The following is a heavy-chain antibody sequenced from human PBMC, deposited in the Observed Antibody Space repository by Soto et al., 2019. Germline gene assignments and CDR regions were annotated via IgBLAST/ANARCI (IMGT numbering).Heavy chain of an antibody. D-gene: IGHD1-26*01. CDR3: AKYRGDPKWVFDM. J-gene: IGHJ3*02. CDR2: FYYTGST. CDR1: GHSVRSTTYH. Sequence: SEPLSRTYILSGHSVRSTTYHWSWGQQPPGKGLEWIGFFYYTGSTHYNPSLKSRVTISIDTSKNLFSLKLSSLTAADTAVYYCAKYRGDPKWVFDMWGKGTMVS. V-gene: IGHV4-61*01.